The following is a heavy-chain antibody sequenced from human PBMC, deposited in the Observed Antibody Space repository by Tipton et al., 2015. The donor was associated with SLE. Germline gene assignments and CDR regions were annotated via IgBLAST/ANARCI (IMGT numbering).Heavy chain of an antibody. J-gene: IGHJ1*01. CDR2: INHSGGT. V-gene: IGHV4-34*01. CDR3: ARPHYDFWSGYYKQYFQH. Sequence: LRLSCAVHGGSFSGYYWSWIRQPPGKGLEWIGEINHSGGTNYNPSLKSRVTISVDTSKKQFSLKLSSVTAADTAVYYCARPHYDFWSGYYKQYFQHWGQGTLVTVSS. CDR1: GGSFSGYY. D-gene: IGHD3-3*01.